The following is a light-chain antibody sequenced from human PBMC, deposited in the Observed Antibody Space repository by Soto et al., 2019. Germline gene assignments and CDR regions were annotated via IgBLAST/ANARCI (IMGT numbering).Light chain of an antibody. V-gene: IGKV3-11*01. J-gene: IGKJ4*01. CDR2: DAS. Sequence: EIVLTQSPATLSLSPGDRATLSCRASQSVGSYLAWYQQKPGQAPRLLIFDASNRATGIPARFSGSGSGTDFTLTISRLEPEDFAVYYCQQRSNWPPDTFGGGTNVEIK. CDR3: QQRSNWPPDT. CDR1: QSVGSY.